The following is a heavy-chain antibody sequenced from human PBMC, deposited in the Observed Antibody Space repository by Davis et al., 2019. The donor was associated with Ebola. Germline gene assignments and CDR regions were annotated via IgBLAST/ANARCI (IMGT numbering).Heavy chain of an antibody. CDR3: ARTVEDYDFIYYYGMDV. D-gene: IGHD3-3*01. J-gene: IGHJ6*02. CDR1: GYSINRGFT. V-gene: IGHV4-38-2*02. CDR2: IYHSGST. Sequence: MPSETLSLTCTVSGYSINRGFTWGWIRQPPGKGLEWIGSIYHSGSTNYSPSLKSRVTISADTSKNQFSLRLKSVTAADTAVYYCARTVEDYDFIYYYGMDVWGQGTTVTVSS.